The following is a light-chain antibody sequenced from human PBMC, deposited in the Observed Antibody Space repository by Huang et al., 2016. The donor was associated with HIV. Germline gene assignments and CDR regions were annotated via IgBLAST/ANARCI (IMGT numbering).Light chain of an antibody. J-gene: IGKJ2*01. CDR2: GAS. CDR3: QQYDNWPPRYT. CDR1: HNINYN. V-gene: IGKV3-15*01. Sequence: EVVMTQSPDTLSVSPGERVTFSCRASHNINYNLAWYQQRPGQAPRLLIYGASSRASGIPARFSGGGSGTEFTRTISGLRSEDFAVYTCQQYDNWPPRYTFGQGTRVEAK.